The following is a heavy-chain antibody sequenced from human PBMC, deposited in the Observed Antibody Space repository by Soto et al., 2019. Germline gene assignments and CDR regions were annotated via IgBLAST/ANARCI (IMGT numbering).Heavy chain of an antibody. D-gene: IGHD2-2*01. CDR1: GFTFSSYA. J-gene: IGHJ6*02. Sequence: EVQLLESGGGLVQPGGSLRLSCAASGFTFSSYAMKWVRQAPGKGLEWVSLIGESGTTTYYAESVKGRFTISRDNSGNTLFLEMYSLRAEDTAVYYWARYIPGVRYYGMAVWGQGTTVTVSS. V-gene: IGHV3-23*01. CDR2: IGESGTTT. CDR3: ARYIPGVRYYGMAV.